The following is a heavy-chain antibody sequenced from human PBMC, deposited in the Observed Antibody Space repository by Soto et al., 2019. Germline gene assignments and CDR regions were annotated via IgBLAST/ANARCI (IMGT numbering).Heavy chain of an antibody. J-gene: IGHJ5*02. CDR2: ISYDGSNK. D-gene: IGHD3-22*01. Sequence: GGSLRLSCAASGFTFSSYGMHWVRQAPGKGLEWVAVISYDGSNKYYADSVKGRFTISRDNSKNTLYLQMNSLRAEDTAVYYCAKDITDDQYDSRNTWGQGTMVTVSS. V-gene: IGHV3-30*18. CDR1: GFTFSSYG. CDR3: AKDITDDQYDSRNT.